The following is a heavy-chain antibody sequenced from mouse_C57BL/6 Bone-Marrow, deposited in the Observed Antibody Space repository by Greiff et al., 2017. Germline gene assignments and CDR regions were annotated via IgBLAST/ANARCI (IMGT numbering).Heavy chain of an antibody. J-gene: IGHJ2*01. CDR3: ARRGPYFDY. D-gene: IGHD3-3*01. CDR1: GYTFTSYW. V-gene: IGHV1-69*01. Sequence: QVQLQQPGAELVMPGASVKLSCKASGYTFTSYWMHWVKQRPGQGLEWIGEIDPSDSYTKYNQKFKGKSTLTVDKSSSTAYKQLSSLTSEDSAIYYCARRGPYFDYWGQGTTLTVSS. CDR2: IDPSDSYT.